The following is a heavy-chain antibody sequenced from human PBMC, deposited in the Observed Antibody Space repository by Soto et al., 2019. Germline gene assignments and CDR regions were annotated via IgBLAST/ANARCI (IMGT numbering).Heavy chain of an antibody. D-gene: IGHD6-13*01. CDR1: GGSISSYY. J-gene: IGHJ5*02. V-gene: IGHV4-59*01. Sequence: QVQVQESGPGLVKPSETLSLTCSVSGGSISSYYWSWIRQPPGKGLEWIGYIFYSGSTNYNPSFTSRATLSVDMSKNQSSLQLSSVTAADTAVYYCAREVPAAGTTWFDPWRQGTLVNVSS. CDR3: AREVPAAGTTWFDP. CDR2: IFYSGST.